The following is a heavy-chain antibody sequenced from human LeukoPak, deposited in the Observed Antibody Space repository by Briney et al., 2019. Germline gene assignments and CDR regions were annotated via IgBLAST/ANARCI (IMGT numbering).Heavy chain of an antibody. CDR2: IIPIFGTA. CDR3: ARGALITGRIAFDI. V-gene: IGHV1-69*05. J-gene: IGHJ3*02. D-gene: IGHD1-20*01. Sequence: SVKVSCKASGYTFTSYDINWVRQATGQGLEWMGRIIPIFGTANYAQKFQGRVTITTDESTSTAYMELSSLRSEDTAVYYCARGALITGRIAFDIWGQGTMVTVSS. CDR1: GYTFTSYD.